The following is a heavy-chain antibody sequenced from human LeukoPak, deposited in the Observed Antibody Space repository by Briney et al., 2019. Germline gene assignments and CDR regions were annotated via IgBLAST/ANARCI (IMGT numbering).Heavy chain of an antibody. J-gene: IGHJ4*02. CDR1: GFTFSSYA. Sequence: GGSLRLSCAASGFTFSSYAMSWVRQAPGKGLEWVSTISGSGGSTYYADSVKGRFTISRDNSKNTLYLQMNSLRAEDTAVYYCAKRPGDYGGKYFDYWGQGTLVTVSS. CDR2: ISGSGGST. V-gene: IGHV3-23*01. D-gene: IGHD4-23*01. CDR3: AKRPGDYGGKYFDY.